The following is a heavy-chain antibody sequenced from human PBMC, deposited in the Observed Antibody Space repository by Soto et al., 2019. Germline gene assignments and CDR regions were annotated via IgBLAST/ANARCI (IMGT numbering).Heavy chain of an antibody. V-gene: IGHV1-18*01. J-gene: IGHJ4*02. D-gene: IGHD3-10*01. CDR1: GYTFTSYG. CDR3: ATGWFGVFVYYFDY. Sequence: QVQLVQSGAEVKKSGASVKVSCKASGYTFTSYGISWVRQAPGQGLEWMGWISAYNGNTNYAQKLQGRVTMTTDKFTSRAYMELRSLISVGTAVYYWATGWFGVFVYYFDYWGQGTLVTVSS. CDR2: ISAYNGNT.